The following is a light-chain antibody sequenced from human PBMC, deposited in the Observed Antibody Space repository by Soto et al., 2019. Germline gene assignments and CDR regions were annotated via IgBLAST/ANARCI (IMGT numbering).Light chain of an antibody. CDR2: VAS. V-gene: IGKV3-15*01. J-gene: IGKJ2*01. CDR1: QRVSSN. CDR3: QQYNNWYT. Sequence: EIVMTQSPATLSVSPGERATLSCRASQRVSSNLAWYQQKPGQAPRLLIYVASTRATGIPARFSGSGSGTEFTLTISRLQSEDFALYYCQQYNNWYTFGQGTKLEIK.